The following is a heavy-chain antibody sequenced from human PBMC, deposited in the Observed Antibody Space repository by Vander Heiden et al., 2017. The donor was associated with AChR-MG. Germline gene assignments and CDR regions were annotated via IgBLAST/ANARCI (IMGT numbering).Heavy chain of an antibody. CDR2: MHYSGGT. D-gene: IGHD6-19*01. J-gene: IGHJ5*02. CDR1: GGSINSAHFY. V-gene: IGHV4-39*01. Sequence: QLQLQESGPGLVKPSETLSLRCNVSGGSINSAHFYWDWVRQPPGKGLEWLASMHYSGGTYYNPSLKSRVTIFLDTSTNQFFLNLNSVTAADTAVYYCASALAAIGWNWFDPWGQGTLVTVSS. CDR3: ASALAAIGWNWFDP.